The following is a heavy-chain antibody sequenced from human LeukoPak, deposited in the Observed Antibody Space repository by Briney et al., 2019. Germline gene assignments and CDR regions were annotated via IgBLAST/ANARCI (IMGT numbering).Heavy chain of an antibody. CDR3: ASVKVVVVPAAMDY. D-gene: IGHD2-2*01. Sequence: SETLSLTXAVYGGSFSGYYWSWIGQPPGKGLEWIGEINHSGSTNYNPSLKSRVTISVDTSKNQFSLKLSSATAADTAVYYCASVKVVVVPAAMDYWGQGTLVTVSS. CDR2: INHSGST. J-gene: IGHJ4*02. V-gene: IGHV4-34*01. CDR1: GGSFSGYY.